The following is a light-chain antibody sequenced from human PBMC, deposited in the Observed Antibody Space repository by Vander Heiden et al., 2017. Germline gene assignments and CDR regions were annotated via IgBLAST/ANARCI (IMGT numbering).Light chain of an antibody. CDR2: SAS. CDR3: QQSYGARWT. CDR1: KRIGSF. V-gene: IGKV1-39*01. J-gene: IGKJ1*01. Sequence: LHLPHSPCSLTASVGDRVTIRCRARKRIGSFLNWYQQTPGKAPKLLIYSASRLQSGVPSRFSGSGSGTDFTLTISSLQPEDFATYYCQQSYGARWTFGQGTKVEIK.